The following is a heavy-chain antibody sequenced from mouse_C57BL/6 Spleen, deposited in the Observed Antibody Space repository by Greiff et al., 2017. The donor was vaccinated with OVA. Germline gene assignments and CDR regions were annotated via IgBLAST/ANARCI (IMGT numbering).Heavy chain of an antibody. Sequence: QVQLQQSGAELARPGASVKLSCKASGYTFTSYGISWVKQRTGQGLEWIGEIYPRSGNTYYNEKFKGKATLTADKSSSTAYMELRSLTSEDSAVYFCARDFGITTVVDSYWYFDVWGTGTTGTVSS. CDR3: ARDFGITTVVDSYWYFDV. J-gene: IGHJ1*03. D-gene: IGHD1-1*01. V-gene: IGHV1-81*01. CDR2: IYPRSGNT. CDR1: GYTFTSYG.